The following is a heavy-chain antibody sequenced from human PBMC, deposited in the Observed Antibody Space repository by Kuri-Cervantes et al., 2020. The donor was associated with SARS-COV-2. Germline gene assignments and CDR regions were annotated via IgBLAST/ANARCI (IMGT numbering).Heavy chain of an antibody. CDR2: INPNSGGT. Sequence: ASVKVSCKASGYTFTGYYIHWVRQAPGQGLEWMGWINPNSGGTNYAQKFQGRVTMTRDTSISTAYMELSRLRSDDTAVYYCALGYWGSGYPRLYYHMDVWGKGTTVTVSS. CDR1: GYTFTGYY. CDR3: ALGYWGSGYPRLYYHMDV. J-gene: IGHJ6*03. D-gene: IGHD5-12*01. V-gene: IGHV1-2*02.